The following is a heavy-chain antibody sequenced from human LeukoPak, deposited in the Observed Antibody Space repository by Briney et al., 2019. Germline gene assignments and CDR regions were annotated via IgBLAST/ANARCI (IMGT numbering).Heavy chain of an antibody. CDR1: GGSFSGYY. D-gene: IGHD3-22*01. J-gene: IGHJ4*02. Sequence: SETLSLTCAVYGGSFSGYYWSWIRQPPGKGLEWIGYIYYSGSTNYNPSLKSRVTISVDTSKNQFSLKLSSVTAADTAVYYCARVDSSGPIDYWGQGTLVTVSS. CDR2: IYYSGST. CDR3: ARVDSSGPIDY. V-gene: IGHV4-59*01.